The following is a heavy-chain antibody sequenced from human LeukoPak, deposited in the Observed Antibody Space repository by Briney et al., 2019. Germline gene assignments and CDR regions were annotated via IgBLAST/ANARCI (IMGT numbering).Heavy chain of an antibody. CDR3: ARDITMVRGGYWFDP. V-gene: IGHV1-69*05. J-gene: IGHJ5*02. CDR2: ISPIFGTA. D-gene: IGHD3-10*01. Sequence: SVKVSCKASGGTFSSYAISWVRQAPGQGLEWMGGISPIFGTANYAQKFQGRVTITTDESTSTAYMELSSLRSEDTAVYYCARDITMVRGGYWFDPWGQGTLVTVSS. CDR1: GGTFSSYA.